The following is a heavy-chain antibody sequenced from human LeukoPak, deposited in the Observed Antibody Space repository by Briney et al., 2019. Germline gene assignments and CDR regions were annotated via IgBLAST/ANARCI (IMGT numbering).Heavy chain of an antibody. J-gene: IGHJ4*02. CDR2: INHSGST. Sequence: PSETLSLTCAVYGGAFSGYYWSWIRQPPGKGLEWIGEINHSGSTNYNPSLKSRVTISVDTSKNQFSLKLSSVTAADTAVYYCARGSQSLGYCSGGSCRAKIFDYWGEGRPATVSS. CDR1: GGAFSGYY. V-gene: IGHV4-34*01. D-gene: IGHD2-15*01. CDR3: ARGSQSLGYCSGGSCRAKIFDY.